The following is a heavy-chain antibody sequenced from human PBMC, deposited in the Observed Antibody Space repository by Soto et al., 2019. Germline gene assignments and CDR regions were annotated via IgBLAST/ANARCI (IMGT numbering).Heavy chain of an antibody. CDR2: IIPILGIA. D-gene: IGHD3-22*01. CDR3: AKENTYYYDSSPI. J-gene: IGHJ3*02. Sequence: SVKVSCKASGGTFSSYTISWVRQAPGQGLEWMGRIIPILGIANYAQKFQGRVTITADKSTSTAYMELSSLRPEDTAVYYCAKENTYYYDSSPIWGQGTMVTVSS. CDR1: GGTFSSYT. V-gene: IGHV1-69*04.